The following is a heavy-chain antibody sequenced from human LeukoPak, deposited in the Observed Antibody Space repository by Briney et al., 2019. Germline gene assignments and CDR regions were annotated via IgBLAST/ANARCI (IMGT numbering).Heavy chain of an antibody. D-gene: IGHD2-2*01. V-gene: IGHV1-46*01. CDR1: GYTFTSYY. J-gene: IGHJ4*02. CDR2: INPSGGST. CDR3: ARDTPHCSSTSCYPSHFDY. Sequence: GASVKVSCKASGYTFTSYYMHWVRQAPGQGLEWMGIINPSGGSTSYAQKFQGRVTMTRDTSTSTVYMELSSLRSEDTAVYYCARDTPHCSSTSCYPSHFDYWGQGTLVTVSS.